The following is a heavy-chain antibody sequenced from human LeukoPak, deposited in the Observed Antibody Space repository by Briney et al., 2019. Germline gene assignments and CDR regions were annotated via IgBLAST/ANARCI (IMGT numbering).Heavy chain of an antibody. CDR2: INHNGNVN. D-gene: IGHD3-22*01. CDR3: ARDGWLLPKEAFDY. CDR1: GFIFSSYW. J-gene: IGHJ4*02. V-gene: IGHV3-7*01. Sequence: GGSLRLSCAASGFIFSSYWMNWARQAPGKGLEWVASINHNGNVNYYVDSVKGRFTISRDNAKNSLYLQMNSLRAEDTAVYYCARDGWLLPKEAFDYWGQGTLVTVSS.